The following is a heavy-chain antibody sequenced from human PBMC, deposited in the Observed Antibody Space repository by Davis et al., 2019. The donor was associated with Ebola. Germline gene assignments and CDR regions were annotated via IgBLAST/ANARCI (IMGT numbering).Heavy chain of an antibody. CDR2: IYSTGSA. J-gene: IGHJ2*01. Sequence: PSETLSLTCAVYGGSFSGYYWRWIRQPAGKGLEWIGCIYSTGSADYNASLMSRLTMSVETSKNQFSLNLNSLTAADTAVYYCARDQKGRSSYYSNWYFDLWGRGTLVTVSS. D-gene: IGHD1-26*01. CDR1: GGSFSGYY. V-gene: IGHV4-4*07. CDR3: ARDQKGRSSYYSNWYFDL.